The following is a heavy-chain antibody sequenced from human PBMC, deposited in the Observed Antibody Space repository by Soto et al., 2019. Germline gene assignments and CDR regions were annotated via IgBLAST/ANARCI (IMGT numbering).Heavy chain of an antibody. CDR2: ISSSSSYT. V-gene: IGHV3-11*06. CDR3: ARVGGGSAAGYYYYYGMDV. CDR1: GFTFSDYY. Sequence: QVQLVESGGGLVKPGGSLRLSCAASGFTFSDYYMSWIRQAPGKGLEWVSYISSSSSYTNYADSVKGRFNISRDNAKNSLYLQMNSLRAEDTAVYYCARVGGGSAAGYYYYYGMDVWGQGTTVTVSS. D-gene: IGHD6-13*01. J-gene: IGHJ6*02.